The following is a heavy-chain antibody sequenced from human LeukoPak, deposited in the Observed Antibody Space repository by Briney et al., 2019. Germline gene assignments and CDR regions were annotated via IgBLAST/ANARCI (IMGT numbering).Heavy chain of an antibody. J-gene: IGHJ6*04. D-gene: IGHD4-17*01. CDR1: GFTFSSYG. CDR3: AKDRDMTTDYGIDV. CDR2: ISYDGSNK. V-gene: IGHV3-30*18. Sequence: GRSLRLSCAASGFTFSSYGMHWVRQAPGKGLEWVAVISYDGSNKYYADSVKGRFTISRDNSKNRLYLQMNSLRAEDTAVYYCAKDRDMTTDYGIDVWGKGTTVTVSS.